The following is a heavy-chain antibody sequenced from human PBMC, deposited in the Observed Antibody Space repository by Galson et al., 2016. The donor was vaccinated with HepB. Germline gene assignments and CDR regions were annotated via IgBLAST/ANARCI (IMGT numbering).Heavy chain of an antibody. CDR3: ARDLFFSESSGYYRHPYLYFDL. V-gene: IGHV3-21*01. CDR2: ISSSSTYI. Sequence: SLRLSCAVSGFTFSSYSMNWVRQAPGRGLEWVSSISSSSTYIYYADSVAGRFTISRIDAKKSLFLQMNSLRAEDTAVSHCARDLFFSESSGYYRHPYLYFDLWGRGTLVTVSS. J-gene: IGHJ2*01. D-gene: IGHD3-22*01. CDR1: GFTFSSYS.